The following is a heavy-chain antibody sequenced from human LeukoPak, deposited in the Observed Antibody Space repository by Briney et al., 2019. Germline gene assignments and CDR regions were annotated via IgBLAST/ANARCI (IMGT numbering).Heavy chain of an antibody. V-gene: IGHV3-13*01. CDR3: ARGSHSGWYYDQ. Sequence: EAPLTLCCAASVFIVRSHDMHWVRQPIGKSLEWVSAIGIAGDTNYLDSVKGRFTISRDDDKNSFYLQMNSLRVGDAAVYFCARGSHSGWYYDQWGQGTLVTVSS. CDR2: IGIAGDT. CDR1: VFIVRSHD. D-gene: IGHD6-19*01. J-gene: IGHJ5*02.